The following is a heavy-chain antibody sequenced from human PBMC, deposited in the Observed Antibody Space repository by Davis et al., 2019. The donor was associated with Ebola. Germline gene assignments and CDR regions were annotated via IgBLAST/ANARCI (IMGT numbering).Heavy chain of an antibody. CDR2: IIPILGIA. Sequence: SVKVSCKASGYTFTGYYMHWVRQAPGQGLEWMGRIIPILGIANYAQKFQGRVTITADKSTSTAYMELSSLRSEDTAVYYCARDWTQRWLHSRGGFDPWGQGTLVTVSS. V-gene: IGHV1-69*04. CDR1: GYTFTGYY. D-gene: IGHD5-24*01. J-gene: IGHJ5*02. CDR3: ARDWTQRWLHSRGGFDP.